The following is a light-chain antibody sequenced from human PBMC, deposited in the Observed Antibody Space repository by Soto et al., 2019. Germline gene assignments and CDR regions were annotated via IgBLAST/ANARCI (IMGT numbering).Light chain of an antibody. CDR3: GTWDDSLKGYA. J-gene: IGLJ1*01. CDR1: SSNIGSNT. CDR2: KND. V-gene: IGLV1-44*01. Sequence: QSVLTQPPSASGTPGQRVTISCSGSSSNIGSNTVNWFQQIPGTAPQLLIYKNDQRPSGVPDRFSGSKSGTSASLAIGGLQSDDEADYYWGTWDDSLKGYAFGTGTKVTVL.